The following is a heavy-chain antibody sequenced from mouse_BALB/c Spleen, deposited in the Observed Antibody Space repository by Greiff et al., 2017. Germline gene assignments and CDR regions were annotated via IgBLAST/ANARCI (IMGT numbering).Heavy chain of an antibody. CDR2: IRLKSNNYAT. V-gene: IGHV6-6*02. CDR1: GFTFSNYW. Sequence: DVMLVESGGGLVQPGGSMKLSCVASGFTFSNYWMNWVRQSPEKGLEWVAEIRLKSNNYATHYAESVKGRFTISRDDSKSSVYLQMNNLRAEDTGIYYCTRRSWEDYFDYWGQGTTLTVSS. J-gene: IGHJ2*01. CDR3: TRRSWEDYFDY. D-gene: IGHD4-1*01.